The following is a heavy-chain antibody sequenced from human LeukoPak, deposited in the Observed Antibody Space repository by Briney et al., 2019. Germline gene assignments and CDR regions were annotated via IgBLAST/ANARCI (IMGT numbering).Heavy chain of an antibody. D-gene: IGHD2-21*02. V-gene: IGHV3-48*02. J-gene: IGHJ4*02. CDR1: GFTFSSYS. CDR3: ARAVTVVTRGGLVFDY. Sequence: GGSLRLSCAASGFTFSSYSMNWVREAPGKGVEGVSYIRSSSNTIYYADSVRGRFTISRDNAKNSLFLQMNSLRDEDTSVYSCARAVTVVTRGGLVFDYWGQGTLVTVSS. CDR2: IRSSSNTI.